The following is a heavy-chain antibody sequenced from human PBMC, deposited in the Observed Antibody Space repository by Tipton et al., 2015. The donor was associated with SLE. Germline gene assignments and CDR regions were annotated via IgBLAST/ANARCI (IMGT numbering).Heavy chain of an antibody. V-gene: IGHV4-39*07. J-gene: IGHJ4*02. D-gene: IGHD6-6*01. CDR2: INHSGST. CDR1: GGSISSSSYY. Sequence: TLSLTCTVSGGSISSSSYYWGWIRQPPGKGLEWIGEINHSGSTNYNPSLKSRVTISVDTSKNQFSLKLSSVTAADTAVYYCARGPGRSSSSDYWGQGTLVTVSS. CDR3: ARGPGRSSSSDY.